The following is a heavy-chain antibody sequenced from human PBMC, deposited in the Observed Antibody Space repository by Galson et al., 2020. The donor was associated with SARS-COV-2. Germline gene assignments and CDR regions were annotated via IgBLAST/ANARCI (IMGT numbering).Heavy chain of an antibody. V-gene: IGHV4-38-2*02. CDR1: GYSVSTTNY. CDR2: VYPSGTT. CDR3: ARQGVNMIVLVTVPGWYFDL. D-gene: IGHD3-22*01. Sequence: SQTLSLTCTVSGYSVSTTNYWGWVRQPPGRGLEWIGSVYPSGTTYYNPSLKSRVTISVDTSKNQFSLRLDSVTAADTALYYCARQGVNMIVLVTVPGWYFDLWGRGTLVTVAS. J-gene: IGHJ2*01.